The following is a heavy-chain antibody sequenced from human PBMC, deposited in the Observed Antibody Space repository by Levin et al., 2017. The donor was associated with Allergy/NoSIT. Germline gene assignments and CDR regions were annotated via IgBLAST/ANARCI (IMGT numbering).Heavy chain of an antibody. CDR3: ARLPVNYDILTGYRGAKYYFDY. CDR2: IYPGDSDT. Sequence: GESLKISCKGSGYSFTSYWIGWVRQMPGKGLEWMGIIYPGDSDTRYSPSFQGQVTISADKSISTAYLQWSSLKASDTAMYYCARLPVNYDILTGYRGAKYYFDYWGQGTLVTVSS. V-gene: IGHV5-51*01. J-gene: IGHJ4*02. CDR1: GYSFTSYW. D-gene: IGHD3-9*01.